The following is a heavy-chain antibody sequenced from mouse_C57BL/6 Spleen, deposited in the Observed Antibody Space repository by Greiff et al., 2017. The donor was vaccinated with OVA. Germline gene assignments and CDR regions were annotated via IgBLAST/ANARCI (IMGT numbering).Heavy chain of an antibody. V-gene: IGHV6-3*01. Sequence: EVKLEEAGGGWVQSGGSMTLSFFSSGFTFSNYWMNWVRQSPEKGLEWVAQIRLKSDNYATHYAESVKGRFTISRDDSKSSVYLQMNNLRAEDTGIYYCTGYILLGYWGQGTTLTVSS. J-gene: IGHJ2*01. CDR3: TGYILLGY. CDR1: GFTFSNYW. CDR2: IRLKSDNYAT.